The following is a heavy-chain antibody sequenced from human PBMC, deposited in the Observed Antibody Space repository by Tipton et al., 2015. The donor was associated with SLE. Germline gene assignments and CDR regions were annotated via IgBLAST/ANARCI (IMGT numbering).Heavy chain of an antibody. CDR3: ARAPLVWCMVRGGYYRDV. Sequence: TLSLTCTVSGGSISSSSYYWGWIRQPPGKGLEWIGFIYYSGSTNYNPSLKSRVTISVDTSKNQFSLKLSSVTAADTAVYYCARAPLVWCMVRGGYYRDVWGKGTTVTVSS. D-gene: IGHD2-8*01. J-gene: IGHJ6*03. V-gene: IGHV4-61*05. CDR1: GGSISSSSYY. CDR2: IYYSGST.